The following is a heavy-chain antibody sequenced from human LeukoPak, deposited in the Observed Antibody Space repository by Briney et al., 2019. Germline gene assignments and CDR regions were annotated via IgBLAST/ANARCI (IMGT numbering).Heavy chain of an antibody. CDR1: GGFFSGYY. CDR3: ARSRYSYGYKDY. D-gene: IGHD5-18*01. CDR2: INHSGST. J-gene: IGHJ4*02. Sequence: PSETLSLTCAVYGGFFSGYYWSWIRQPPGKGLEWIGEINHSGSTNYNPSLKSRVTISVDTSKNQFSLKLSSVTAADTAVYYCARSRYSYGYKDYWGQGTLVTVSP. V-gene: IGHV4-34*01.